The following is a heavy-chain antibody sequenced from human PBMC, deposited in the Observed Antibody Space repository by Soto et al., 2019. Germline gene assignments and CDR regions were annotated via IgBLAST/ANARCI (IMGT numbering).Heavy chain of an antibody. D-gene: IGHD6-19*01. CDR2: TYFRSKWYN. J-gene: IGHJ6*02. CDR3: VRSRVFIAVAGMATYYYYYGMDV. V-gene: IGHV6-1*01. Sequence: QVQLQQSGTGLVKPSQTLALTCAISGDSVSRDSAAWNWIRQSPSRGLEWLGRTYFRSKWYNDYAVSVYGRITINPDTSKHHSSLQRIFVTPEDTAVYYCVRSRVFIAVAGMATYYYYYGMDVWGQGTTVTVSS. CDR1: GDSVSRDSAA.